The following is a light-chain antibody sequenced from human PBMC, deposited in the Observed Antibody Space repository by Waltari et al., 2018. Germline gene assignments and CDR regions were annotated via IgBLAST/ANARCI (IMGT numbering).Light chain of an antibody. Sequence: QSALTQPASVSGSPGQSITISCSGTDSDVGAYDFVSCYQQHPGKAPHLIIYEVSNRPSGISNRCSASKSGNTASLTISGLQAEDEAAYYCSSYTTSSAPGVFGTGTRVTVL. J-gene: IGLJ1*01. CDR2: EVS. CDR3: SSYTTSSAPGV. V-gene: IGLV2-14*01. CDR1: DSDVGAYDF.